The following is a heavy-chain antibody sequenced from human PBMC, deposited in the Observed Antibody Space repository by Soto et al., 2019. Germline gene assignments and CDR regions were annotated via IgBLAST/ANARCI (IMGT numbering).Heavy chain of an antibody. D-gene: IGHD1-1*01. J-gene: IGHJ4*02. CDR3: ARFWNQQYYFDY. V-gene: IGHV4-34*01. CDR1: GGSFSGYY. Sequence: PSETLSLTCAVYGGSFSGYYWSWIRQPPGKGLEWIGEINHSGSTNYNPSLKSRVTISVDTSKNQFSLKLSSVTAADTAVYYCARFWNQQYYFDYWGQGTLVTVSS. CDR2: INHSGST.